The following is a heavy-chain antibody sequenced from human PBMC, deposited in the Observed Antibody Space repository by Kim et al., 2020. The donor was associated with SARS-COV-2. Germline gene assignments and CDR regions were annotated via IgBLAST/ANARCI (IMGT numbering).Heavy chain of an antibody. CDR3: ARDQGDSSTPAQHADY. CDR2: IGISSTYT. D-gene: IGHD2-15*01. CDR1: GFSISNYY. Sequence: GGSLRLSCAASGFSISNYYMSWIRQAPGKGLEWVSYIGISSTYTNYADSVKGRFTISRDNARNSLYLQMNTLRADDTAVYFCARDQGDSSTPAQHADYWGQGTLVTVSP. J-gene: IGHJ4*02. V-gene: IGHV3-11*06.